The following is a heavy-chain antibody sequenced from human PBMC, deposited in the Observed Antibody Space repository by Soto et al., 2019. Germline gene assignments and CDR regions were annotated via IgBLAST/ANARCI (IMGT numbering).Heavy chain of an antibody. CDR2: LYYSGST. J-gene: IGHJ4*02. D-gene: IGHD3-22*01. CDR1: GGSISSSSYY. Sequence: SETLSLTCTVSGGSISSSSYYWGWIRQPPGKGLEWIGSLYYSGSTYYNPSLRSRVTISVDTSKNQFTLKMSSVTAADTAVYYCVGSGYSPFDYWGQGTLVTVSA. V-gene: IGHV4-39*01. CDR3: VGSGYSPFDY.